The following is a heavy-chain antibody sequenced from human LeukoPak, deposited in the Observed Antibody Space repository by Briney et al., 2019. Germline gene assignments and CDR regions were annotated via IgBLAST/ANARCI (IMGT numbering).Heavy chain of an antibody. CDR2: IYYSGST. Sequence: SETLSLTCTVSGGSISSGGYYWGWIRQPPGKGLEWIGSIYYSGSTYYNPSLKSRVTISVDTSKNQFSLKLSSVTAADTAVYYCARSYRGYYGSGVNWFDPWGQGTLVTVSS. D-gene: IGHD3-10*01. V-gene: IGHV4-39*01. CDR3: ARSYRGYYGSGVNWFDP. J-gene: IGHJ5*02. CDR1: GGSISSGGYY.